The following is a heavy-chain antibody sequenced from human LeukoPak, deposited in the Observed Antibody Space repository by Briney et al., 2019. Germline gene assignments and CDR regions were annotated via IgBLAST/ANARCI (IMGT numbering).Heavy chain of an antibody. Sequence: GGSLRLSCAASGFTFSSYSMNWVRQAPGKGLEWVSSISSSSSYIYYADSVKGRFTISRDNAKNSLYLQMNSLRAEDTAVYYCARDHGGRNYDYVWGRTFFDYWGQGNLVTVSS. CDR2: ISSSSSYI. V-gene: IGHV3-21*01. D-gene: IGHD3-16*01. CDR1: GFTFSSYS. J-gene: IGHJ4*02. CDR3: ARDHGGRNYDYVWGRTFFDY.